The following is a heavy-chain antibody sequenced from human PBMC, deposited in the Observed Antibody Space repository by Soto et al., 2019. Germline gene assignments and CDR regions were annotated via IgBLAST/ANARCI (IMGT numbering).Heavy chain of an antibody. J-gene: IGHJ3*02. CDR3: ARGKNSFDI. CDR1: GFTFSDHY. Sequence: GSLRLSCAVSGFTFSDHYMDWVRQAPGKGLEWVARTTNKATSYTTIYAASVKGRFTISRDDSKNSLYLQMNSLKIEDTAVYYCARGKNSFDIWGQRTTVTVSS. CDR2: TTNKATSYTT. V-gene: IGHV3-72*01.